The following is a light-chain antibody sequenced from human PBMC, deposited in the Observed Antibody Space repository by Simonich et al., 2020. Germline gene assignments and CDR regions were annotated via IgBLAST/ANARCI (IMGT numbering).Light chain of an antibody. CDR1: QGISSD. CDR2: DAS. J-gene: IGKJ2*01. CDR3: QQYYSTPYT. Sequence: AIQLTQSPSSLSASVGDRVTITCRASQGISSDLAWYQQKPGKATKLLIYDASSLESGVPSRFSGSGSGTDFTLTISSLQAEDVAVYYCQQYYSTPYTFGQGTKLEIK. V-gene: IGKV1-13*02.